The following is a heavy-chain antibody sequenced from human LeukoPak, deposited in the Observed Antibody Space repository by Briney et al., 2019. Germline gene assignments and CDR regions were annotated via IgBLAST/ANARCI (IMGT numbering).Heavy chain of an antibody. CDR2: IYYSGST. Sequence: PSETLSLTCTVSGGSISSYYWSWIRQPPGKGLEWIGYIYYSGSTNYNPSLKSRVTISVDTSKNQFSLKLSSVTAADTAVYYCARGDGSGSRGAFDIWGQGTMVTVSS. J-gene: IGHJ3*02. V-gene: IGHV4-59*08. D-gene: IGHD3-10*01. CDR1: GGSISSYY. CDR3: ARGDGSGSRGAFDI.